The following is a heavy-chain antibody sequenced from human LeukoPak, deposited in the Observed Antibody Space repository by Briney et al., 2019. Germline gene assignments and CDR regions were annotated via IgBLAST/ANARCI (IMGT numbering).Heavy chain of an antibody. CDR2: ISSSTSYI. V-gene: IGHV3-21*04. Sequence: PGGSPRLSCAASGFIFSTYSMNWVRQAPGKGLEWVSSISSSTSYIYYADSVKGRFTISRDNSKNSLYLQMNSLRTEDTALYYCAKDMGFKYYYYMDVWGKGTTVTVSS. J-gene: IGHJ6*03. CDR3: AKDMGFKYYYYMDV. CDR1: GFIFSTYS. D-gene: IGHD3-10*01.